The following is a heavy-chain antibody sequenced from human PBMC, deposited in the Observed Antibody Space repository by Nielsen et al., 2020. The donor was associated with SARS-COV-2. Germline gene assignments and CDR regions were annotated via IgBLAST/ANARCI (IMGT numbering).Heavy chain of an antibody. V-gene: IGHV3-53*01. CDR2: IYSGGNT. Sequence: GGSLRLSCAASGFTVSSSYMSWVRQPPGKGLEWVSIIYSGGNTYCTDSVKGRFTISRDISKNTLYLEMNTLRAEDTAVYYCASAVGATDAFHIWGQGTLVTVSS. CDR1: GFTVSSSY. D-gene: IGHD1-26*01. CDR3: ASAVGATDAFHI. J-gene: IGHJ3*02.